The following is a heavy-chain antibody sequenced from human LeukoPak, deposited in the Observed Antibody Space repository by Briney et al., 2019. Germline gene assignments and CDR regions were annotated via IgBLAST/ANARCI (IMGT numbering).Heavy chain of an antibody. CDR2: IYYSGST. J-gene: IGHJ4*02. Sequence: SETLSLTCTVSGGSISSSSYYWGWIRQPPGKGLEWIGSIYYSGSTYYNPSLKSRVTISVDTSKNQFSLKLSSVTAADTAVYYCASYPYDSSGYPSFDYWGQGTLVTVSS. V-gene: IGHV4-39*07. CDR3: ASYPYDSSGYPSFDY. D-gene: IGHD3-22*01. CDR1: GGSISSSSYY.